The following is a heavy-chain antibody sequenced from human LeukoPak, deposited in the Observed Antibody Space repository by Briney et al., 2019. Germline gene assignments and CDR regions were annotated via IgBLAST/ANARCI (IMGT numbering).Heavy chain of an antibody. CDR3: VADLGDYADF. Sequence: GGSLRLSCAASGFTVSSNYMSWVRQAPGKGLEWVSVIYSGGSTYYADSVKGRFTISRDNSKNTLYLQMNSLRVEDTAVYYCVADLGDYADFWGQGTLVTVSS. CDR1: GFTVSSNY. J-gene: IGHJ4*02. V-gene: IGHV3-66*01. CDR2: IYSGGST.